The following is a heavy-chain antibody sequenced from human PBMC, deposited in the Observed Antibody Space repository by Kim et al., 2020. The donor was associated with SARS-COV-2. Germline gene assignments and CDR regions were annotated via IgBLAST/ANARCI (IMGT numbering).Heavy chain of an antibody. J-gene: IGHJ4*02. D-gene: IGHD2-15*01. CDR3: AISWGYCSGGSCYGEPGRDY. Sequence: SVKVSCKASGGTFSSYAISWVRQAPGQGLEWMGRIIPILGIANYAQKFQGRVTITADKSTSTAYMELSSLRSEDTAVYYCAISWGYCSGGSCYGEPGRDYWGQGTLVTVSS. CDR1: GGTFSSYA. V-gene: IGHV1-69*04. CDR2: IIPILGIA.